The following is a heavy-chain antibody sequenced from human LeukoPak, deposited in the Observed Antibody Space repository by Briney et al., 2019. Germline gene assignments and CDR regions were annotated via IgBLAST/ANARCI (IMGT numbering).Heavy chain of an antibody. V-gene: IGHV3-23*01. Sequence: GGSLRLSCAASGFTFSSYGMSWVRQAPGKGLEWVSAISGSGGSTYYADSVKGRLTISRDNSKNTLYLQMNSLRAEDTAVYYCAKVVDYYDSSGYYGVSAFDIWGQGTMVTVSS. CDR2: ISGSGGST. J-gene: IGHJ3*02. CDR3: AKVVDYYDSSGYYGVSAFDI. CDR1: GFTFSSYG. D-gene: IGHD3-22*01.